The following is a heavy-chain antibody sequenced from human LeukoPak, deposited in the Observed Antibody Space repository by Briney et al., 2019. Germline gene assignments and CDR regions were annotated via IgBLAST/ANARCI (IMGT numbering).Heavy chain of an antibody. CDR2: IYTSGST. J-gene: IGHJ4*02. CDR3: ARPTTPHSGWYNY. V-gene: IGHV4-61*02. D-gene: IGHD6-19*01. CDR1: GGSISSGSYY. Sequence: SETLSLTCTVSGGSISSGSYYWSWIRQPAGKGLEWIGRIYTSGSTNYNPSLKSRVTISVDTSKNQFSLKLSSVTAADTAVYYCARPTTPHSGWYNYWGQGTLVTVSS.